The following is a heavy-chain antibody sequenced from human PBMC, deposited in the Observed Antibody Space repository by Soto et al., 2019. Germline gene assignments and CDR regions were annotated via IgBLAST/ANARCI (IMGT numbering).Heavy chain of an antibody. D-gene: IGHD5-18*01. J-gene: IGHJ4*02. V-gene: IGHV3-33*01. CDR1: GFTFSSYG. CDR3: ARGFWDSALTAMALFDY. Sequence: GGSLRLSCAASGFTFSSYGMHWVRQAPGKGLEWVAVIWYDGSNKYYADSVKGRFTISRDNSKNTLYLQMNSLRAEDTAVYYCARGFWDSALTAMALFDYWGQGTLVTVSS. CDR2: IWYDGSNK.